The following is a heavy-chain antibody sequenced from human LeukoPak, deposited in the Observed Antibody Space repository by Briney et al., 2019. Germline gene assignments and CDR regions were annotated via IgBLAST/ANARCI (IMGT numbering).Heavy chain of an antibody. J-gene: IGHJ4*02. V-gene: IGHV3-53*01. CDR1: GFTFSNAW. Sequence: GGSLRLSCAASGFTFSNAWMTWVRQAPGKGLEWVSTITDVGDIFYTYSVRGRFTISRDNSKNTVYMQMDGLRAEDTAVYYCTRDRGGSPTDVFDYWGQGTLVTVSS. D-gene: IGHD2-15*01. CDR2: ITDVGDI. CDR3: TRDRGGSPTDVFDY.